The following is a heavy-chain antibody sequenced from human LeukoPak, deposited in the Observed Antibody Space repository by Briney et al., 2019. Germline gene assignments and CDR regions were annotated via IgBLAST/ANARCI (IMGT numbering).Heavy chain of an antibody. V-gene: IGHV1-8*01. CDR3: ARGMGGDYSTDG. CDR1: GYTFTSYG. J-gene: IGHJ6*03. CDR2: MNPNSGNT. Sequence: ASVKVSCKASGYTFTSYGINWVRQATGQGLEWMGWMNPNSGNTGYAQKFQGRVTMTRNTSISTAYMELSSLRYEDTAVYYCARGMGGDYSTDGGGKGSTVTVPS. D-gene: IGHD2-8*01.